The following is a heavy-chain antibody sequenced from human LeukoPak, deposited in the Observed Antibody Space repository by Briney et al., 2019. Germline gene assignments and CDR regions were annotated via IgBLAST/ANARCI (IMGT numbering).Heavy chain of an antibody. Sequence: SQTLSLTCAISGDSVSSNSAAWNWIRQSASGGLEWLGRTYYRSKWYNDYALSVKSRIIVNPDTSKNQFSLQLNSVTPADAAVYYCARQNGDNTRYSGLDVWGQGTAVTVSS. CDR2: TYYRSKWYN. CDR1: GDSVSSNSAA. V-gene: IGHV6-1*01. D-gene: IGHD4-23*01. J-gene: IGHJ6*02. CDR3: ARQNGDNTRYSGLDV.